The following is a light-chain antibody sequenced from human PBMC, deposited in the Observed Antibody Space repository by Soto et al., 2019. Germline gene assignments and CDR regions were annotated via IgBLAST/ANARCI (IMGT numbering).Light chain of an antibody. Sequence: QSALTQPRSVSGSPGQSVTISCTGTSSDVGGYNYVSWYQQHPGKAPKLMIYDVSKRPSGVPDRFSGSKSGNTASLTISGLQAEDEADYYCCSYAGSYTSYVFGTGTQLPS. V-gene: IGLV2-11*01. CDR2: DVS. CDR1: SSDVGGYNY. J-gene: IGLJ1*01. CDR3: CSYAGSYTSYV.